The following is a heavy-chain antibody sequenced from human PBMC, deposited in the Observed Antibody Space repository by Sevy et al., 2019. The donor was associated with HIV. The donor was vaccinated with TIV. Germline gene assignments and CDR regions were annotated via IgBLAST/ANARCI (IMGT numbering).Heavy chain of an antibody. CDR2: IYYSGST. D-gene: IGHD6-13*01. J-gene: IGHJ4*02. Sequence: SETLSLTCTVSGGPISSYYWSWIRQPPGKGLEWSGYIYYSGSTNYNPSLKSRVTISVDTSKNQFSLKLSSVTAADTAVYYCARGDSSSWYFDYWGQGTLVTVSS. CDR1: GGPISSYY. V-gene: IGHV4-59*13. CDR3: ARGDSSSWYFDY.